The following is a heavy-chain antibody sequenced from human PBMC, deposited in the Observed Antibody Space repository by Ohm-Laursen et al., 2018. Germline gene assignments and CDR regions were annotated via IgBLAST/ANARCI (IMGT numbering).Heavy chain of an antibody. J-gene: IGHJ4*02. CDR2: IWYDGTNR. Sequence: SSLRLSCSASGFSFNDYGMHWVRQAPGKGLEWVAVIWYDGTNRYYADSVEGRFTISRDKFKNTLDLQMNSLRSEDTAVYYCAREGGYSYGYGIKEDYWGQGTLVTVSS. CDR3: AREGGYSYGYGIKEDY. D-gene: IGHD5-18*01. V-gene: IGHV3-33*01. CDR1: GFSFNDYG.